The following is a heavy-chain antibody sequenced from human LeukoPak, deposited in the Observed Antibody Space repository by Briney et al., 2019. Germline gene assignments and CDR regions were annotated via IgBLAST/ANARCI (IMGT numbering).Heavy chain of an antibody. CDR3: ARAFHYCGGDCYSFDY. D-gene: IGHD2-21*02. CDR1: GYTFTSYY. J-gene: IGHJ4*02. V-gene: IGHV1-46*01. Sequence: ASVKVSCKASGYTFTSYYMHWVRQAPGQGLEWMGIINPSGGSTSYAQKFQGRVTMTRDTSTSTVYMELSSLRSEDTAVYYCARAFHYCGGDCYSFDYWGQGTLVTVSS. CDR2: INPSGGST.